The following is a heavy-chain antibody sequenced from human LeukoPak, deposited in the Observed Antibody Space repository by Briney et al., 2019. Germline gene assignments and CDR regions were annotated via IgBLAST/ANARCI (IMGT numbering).Heavy chain of an antibody. J-gene: IGHJ6*03. V-gene: IGHV3-30*02. CDR1: GFTFSTYD. D-gene: IGHD3-10*01. Sequence: GGSLRLSCAASGFTFSTYDMHWVRQAPGKGLEWVAFIRYDGSNKYYADSVKGRFTISRDNSKNTLYLQMNSLRAEDTAVYYCAKEHYYGSGYMDVWGKGTTVTISS. CDR3: AKEHYYGSGYMDV. CDR2: IRYDGSNK.